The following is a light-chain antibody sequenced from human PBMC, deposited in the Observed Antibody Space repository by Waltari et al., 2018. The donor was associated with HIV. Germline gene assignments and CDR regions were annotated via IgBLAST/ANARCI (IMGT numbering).Light chain of an antibody. J-gene: IGLJ3*02. Sequence: QSALRQPASVSGSPGQSTIFSCSGDSGDIGDNDFVSWYPQNPAQAPKLIIYDDSKRTSGVSVRFSGAKSVNTASLSISNLQAEDEADYYCTSYTRANTWVFGGGTKVTVL. CDR3: TSYTRANTWV. CDR2: DDS. CDR1: SGDIGDNDF. V-gene: IGLV2-14*01.